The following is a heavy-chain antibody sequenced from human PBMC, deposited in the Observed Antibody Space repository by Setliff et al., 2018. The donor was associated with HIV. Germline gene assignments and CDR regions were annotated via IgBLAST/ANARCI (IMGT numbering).Heavy chain of an antibody. CDR3: ARWHPPYGFWEEDY. J-gene: IGHJ4*02. V-gene: IGHV4-39*01. Sequence: SETLSLTCTVSGGSISSGGYYWSWIHQPPGKGLEWIGSIYYTGSTYYNPSLKSRVTISVDTSKNQFSLKLKSVTAADTAVYYCARWHPPYGFWEEDYWGQGTLVTVS. CDR1: GGSISSGGYY. D-gene: IGHD3-10*01. CDR2: IYYTGST.